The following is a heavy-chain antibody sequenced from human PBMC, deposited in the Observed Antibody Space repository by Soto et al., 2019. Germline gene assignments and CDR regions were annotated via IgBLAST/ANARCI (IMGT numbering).Heavy chain of an antibody. CDR3: ARAGTVTSHDY. V-gene: IGHV4-59*12. CDR1: GGSIRSYC. D-gene: IGHD4-17*01. Sequence: WETLSLTCTVSGGSIRSYCWTWIRQPPGEGLEWIGCICNSGTTNYNPSLKSRVTISIDTSKNQFSLKLSSVTAADTAVYYCARAGTVTSHDYWGQGTLVTVSS. J-gene: IGHJ4*02. CDR2: ICNSGTT.